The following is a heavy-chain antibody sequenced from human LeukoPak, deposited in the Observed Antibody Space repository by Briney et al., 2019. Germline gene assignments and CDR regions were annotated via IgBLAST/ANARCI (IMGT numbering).Heavy chain of an antibody. Sequence: SETLSLTCTVSGGSISSSSYYWSWIRQPAGKGLEWIGRIYTSGSTNYNPSLKSRVTMSVDTSKNQFSLKLSSVTAADTAVYYCARDNSDTTVSLRKHHNWFDPWGQGTLVTVSS. CDR2: IYTSGST. J-gene: IGHJ5*02. CDR1: GGSISSSSYY. D-gene: IGHD4-17*01. CDR3: ARDNSDTTVSLRKHHNWFDP. V-gene: IGHV4-61*02.